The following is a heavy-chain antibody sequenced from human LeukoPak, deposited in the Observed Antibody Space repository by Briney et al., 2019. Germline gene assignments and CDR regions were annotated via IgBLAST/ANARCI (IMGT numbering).Heavy chain of an antibody. CDR1: GYTFTTST. Sequence: ASVKVSCKASGYTFTTSTHWVRQAPGQGLEWMGWINPNSGGTNYAQNFQGRVTMTRDTSINTAYMELSRLRSDDTAVYFCARDSGLDYWGQGTLVTVSS. J-gene: IGHJ4*02. CDR2: INPNSGGT. V-gene: IGHV1-2*02. D-gene: IGHD2-15*01. CDR3: ARDSGLDY.